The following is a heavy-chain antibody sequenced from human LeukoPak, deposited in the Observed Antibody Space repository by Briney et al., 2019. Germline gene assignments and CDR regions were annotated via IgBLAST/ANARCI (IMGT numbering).Heavy chain of an antibody. CDR3: ARARRVRGVIWGVYYYYGMDV. V-gene: IGHV3-30*03. Sequence: GGSLRLSCAASGFTFSSYGMHWVRQAPGKGLEWVAVISYDGSNKYYADSVKGRFTISRDNSKNTLYLQLNSLRAEDTAVYYCARARRVRGVIWGVYYYYGMDVWGQGTTVTVSS. D-gene: IGHD3-10*01. CDR2: ISYDGSNK. J-gene: IGHJ6*02. CDR1: GFTFSSYG.